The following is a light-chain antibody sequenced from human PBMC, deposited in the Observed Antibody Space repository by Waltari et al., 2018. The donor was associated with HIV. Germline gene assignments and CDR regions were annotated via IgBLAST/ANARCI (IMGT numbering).Light chain of an antibody. V-gene: IGLV1-47*01. CDR2: KND. CDR1: RSNLGTNN. Sequence: QSVLTPPPPTSGTPGQKVTLSSSGSRSNLGTNNVYWYQKLPGTAPKLRIYKNDQRPSGVPDRFSGSKSGASASLAIMGLRSGDEGDYYCAGWDESLSGVIFGGGTKLSVL. J-gene: IGLJ2*01. CDR3: AGWDESLSGVI.